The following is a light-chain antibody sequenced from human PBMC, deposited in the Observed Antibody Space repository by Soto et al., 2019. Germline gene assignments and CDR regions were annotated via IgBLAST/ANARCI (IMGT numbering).Light chain of an antibody. Sequence: EIVLTQSPGTLSLSPGERATLSCRTSQTVSNTYLAWYQQKPGQAPRLLIYGASSRATGIQDRFSGSGSGTDFTLTISRLEPDDFAVYYCQQYSTSPPEYTFGQGTKLEIK. J-gene: IGKJ2*01. CDR3: QQYSTSPPEYT. CDR2: GAS. V-gene: IGKV3-20*01. CDR1: QTVSNTY.